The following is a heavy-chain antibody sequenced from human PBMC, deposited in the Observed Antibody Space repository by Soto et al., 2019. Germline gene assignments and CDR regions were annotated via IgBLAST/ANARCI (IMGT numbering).Heavy chain of an antibody. Sequence: ASVKVSCKASGYTFTSYAMHWVRQAPGQRLEWMGWINACNGNTKYSQKFQGRVTITRDTSASTAYMELSSLRSEDTAVYYCARTSRSGSYYPFDYWGQGTLVTVSS. J-gene: IGHJ4*02. V-gene: IGHV1-3*01. CDR2: INACNGNT. CDR3: ARTSRSGSYYPFDY. D-gene: IGHD3-10*01. CDR1: GYTFTSYA.